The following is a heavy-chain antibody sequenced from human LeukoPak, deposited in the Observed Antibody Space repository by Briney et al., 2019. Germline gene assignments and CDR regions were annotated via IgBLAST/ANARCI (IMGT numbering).Heavy chain of an antibody. V-gene: IGHV1-46*01. CDR1: GYTFTSYY. CDR2: INPSGGST. J-gene: IGHJ3*02. D-gene: IGHD3-22*01. CDR3: ARDGRHYYDSSGYYTGDAFDI. Sequence: ASVKVSCKASGYTFTSYYMHWVRQAPGQGLEWMGIINPSGGSTSYAQKFQGRVTMTRDMSTSTVYMELSSLRSEDTAVYYCARDGRHYYDSSGYYTGDAFDIWGQGTMVTVSS.